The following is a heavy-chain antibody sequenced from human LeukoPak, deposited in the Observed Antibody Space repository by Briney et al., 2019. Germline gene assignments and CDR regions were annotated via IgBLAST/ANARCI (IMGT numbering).Heavy chain of an antibody. J-gene: IGHJ4*02. CDR2: ISSSGSTI. CDR1: GFTFRSYE. Sequence: GGSLRLSCAASGFTFRSYEMNWVRQAPGKGLEWVSYISSSGSTIYYADSVKGRFTISRDNAKNSLYLQMNSLRAEDTAVYYCATITFGGVIVPLHDFDYWGQGTLVTVSS. CDR3: ATITFGGVIVPLHDFDY. V-gene: IGHV3-48*03. D-gene: IGHD3-16*02.